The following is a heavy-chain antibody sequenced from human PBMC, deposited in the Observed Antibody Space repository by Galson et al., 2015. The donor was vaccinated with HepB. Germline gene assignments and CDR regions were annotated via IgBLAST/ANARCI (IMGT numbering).Heavy chain of an antibody. D-gene: IGHD4-23*01. CDR2: ISYDGSNK. V-gene: IGHV3-30*18. CDR3: AKDLYGGSGGNYFDY. CDR1: GFTFSSYG. Sequence: SLRLSCAASGFTFSSYGMHWVRQAPGKGLEWVAVISYDGSNKYYADSVKGRFTISRDNSKNTLYLQMNSLRAEDTAVYYCAKDLYGGSGGNYFDYWGQGTLVTVSS. J-gene: IGHJ4*02.